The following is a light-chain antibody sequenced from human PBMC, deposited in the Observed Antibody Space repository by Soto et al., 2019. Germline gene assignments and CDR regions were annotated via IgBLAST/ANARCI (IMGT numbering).Light chain of an antibody. CDR1: SGDIGRYSP. J-gene: IGLJ1*01. Sequence: QSALTQPASVSGSPGQSITISCTGTSGDIGRYSPVSWYQQLPGKAPKLIIYEVSKRPSGLSNRFSGSKSGNTASLTISGFKAEGEAENYCWLYAGGDSFFLCGTGTKVTVL. CDR3: WLYAGGDSFFL. CDR2: EVS. V-gene: IGLV2-23*02.